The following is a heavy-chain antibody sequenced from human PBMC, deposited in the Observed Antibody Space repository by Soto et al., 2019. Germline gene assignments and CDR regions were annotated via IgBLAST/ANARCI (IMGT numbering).Heavy chain of an antibody. D-gene: IGHD3-3*01. J-gene: IGHJ6*02. CDR1: GGTFSSYA. CDR3: ARRLTIFGVVPTNYYYGMDV. Sequence: ASVKVSCKASGGTFSSYAISWVRQAPGQGLEWMGGIIPIFGTANYAQKFQGRVTITADESTSTAYMELSSLRSEDTAVYYCARRLTIFGVVPTNYYYGMDVWGQRTTVTVAS. V-gene: IGHV1-69*13. CDR2: IIPIFGTA.